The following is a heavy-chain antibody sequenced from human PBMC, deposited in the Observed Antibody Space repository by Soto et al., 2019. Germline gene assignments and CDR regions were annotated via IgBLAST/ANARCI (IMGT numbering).Heavy chain of an antibody. CDR3: ARDYGGNGDAFDI. V-gene: IGHV4-59*01. CDR1: GGSISSYY. D-gene: IGHD4-17*01. J-gene: IGHJ3*02. CDR2: IYYSGSA. Sequence: SETLSLTCTVSGGSISSYYWSWIRQPPGKGLEWIGYIYYSGSANYNPSLKSRVTISVDTSKNQFSLKLSSVTAADTAVYYCARDYGGNGDAFDIWGQGTMVTVSS.